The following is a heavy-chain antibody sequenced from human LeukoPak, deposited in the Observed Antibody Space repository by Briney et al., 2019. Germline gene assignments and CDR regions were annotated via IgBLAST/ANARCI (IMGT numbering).Heavy chain of an antibody. V-gene: IGHV3-66*01. D-gene: IGHD4-17*01. CDR2: IYSGGST. CDR1: GFTVSSNY. CDR3: ARDYGDYVFDS. Sequence: PGGSLRLSCAASGFTVSSNYMSWVRQAPGKGLEWVSVIYSGGSTYYADSVKGRFTISRDNSKNTLYLQMNSLRAGDTAVYYCARDYGDYVFDSWGQGTLVTVSS. J-gene: IGHJ4*02.